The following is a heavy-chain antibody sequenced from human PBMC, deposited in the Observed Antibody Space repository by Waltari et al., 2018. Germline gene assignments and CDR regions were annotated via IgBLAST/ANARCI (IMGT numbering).Heavy chain of an antibody. CDR3: ARGNSTYMWGPQYYCGMDV. D-gene: IGHD4-4*01. V-gene: IGHV1-8*01. CDR2: MNHNRGNT. CDR1: GYTFTSYD. J-gene: IGHJ6*02. Sequence: QVQLVQSGAEVQKPGASVKVSCKASGYTFTSYDINWVRQAAGQGLEWMGWMNHNRGNTGYAQKYQGRVTMTRNTSISTAYMVLSSLTSDDTAVYYCARGNSTYMWGPQYYCGMDVWGQGTTVTVSS.